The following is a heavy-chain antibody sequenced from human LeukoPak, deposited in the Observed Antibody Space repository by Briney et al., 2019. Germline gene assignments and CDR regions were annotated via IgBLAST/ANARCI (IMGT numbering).Heavy chain of an antibody. V-gene: IGHV3-23*01. D-gene: IGHD4-17*01. CDR1: GFTFSSYA. CDR3: AKSYGDYYYYYGMDV. Sequence: GGSLRLSCAASGFTFSSYAMSWVRQAPGKGLGWVSVISGSGGSTDYADSVKGRFTISRDNSKNTLYLQMNSLRAEDTAVYYCAKSYGDYYYYYGMDVWGPGTTVTVSS. CDR2: ISGSGGST. J-gene: IGHJ6*02.